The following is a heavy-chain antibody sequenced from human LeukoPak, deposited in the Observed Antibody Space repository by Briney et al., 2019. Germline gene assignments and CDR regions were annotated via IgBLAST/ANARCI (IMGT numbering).Heavy chain of an antibody. CDR3: ASNIAVAGNFDY. D-gene: IGHD6-19*01. Sequence: SETLSPTCAVYGGSFSGYYWSWIRQPPGKGLEWIGEINHSGSTNYNPSLKSRVTISVDTSKNQFSLKLSSVTAADTAVYYCASNIAVAGNFDYWGQGTLVTVSS. J-gene: IGHJ4*02. CDR2: INHSGST. V-gene: IGHV4-34*01. CDR1: GGSFSGYY.